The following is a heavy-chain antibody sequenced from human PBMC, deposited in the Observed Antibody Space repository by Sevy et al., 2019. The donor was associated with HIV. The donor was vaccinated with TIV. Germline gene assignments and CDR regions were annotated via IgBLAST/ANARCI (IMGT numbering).Heavy chain of an antibody. CDR3: NTDLTYGDYWKGY. Sequence: GGCLRLSCVVSGFTFSNAWMYWVRQAPGKGLEWVGRIKSKTDGGTTYYIAPVRSRFVISRDDSRDTVYLQMNSLKTEDTAVYYCNTDLTYGDYWKGYWGQGTLVTVSS. CDR1: GFTFSNAW. V-gene: IGHV3-15*01. CDR2: IKSKTDGGTT. J-gene: IGHJ4*02. D-gene: IGHD4-17*01.